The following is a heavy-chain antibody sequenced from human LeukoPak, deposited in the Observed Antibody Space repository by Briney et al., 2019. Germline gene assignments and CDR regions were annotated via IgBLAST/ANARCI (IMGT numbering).Heavy chain of an antibody. V-gene: IGHV3-7*04. D-gene: IGHD3-10*01. CDR3: ARDFRGSFDI. Sequence: GGSLRLSCAASGFTFSNTWMNWVRQAPGKGLEWVAKIKQDGSESYYVDSVKGRFAISRDNAQNSLYLHMNSLRAEDTAVYYCARDFRGSFDIWGQGTRVTVSS. J-gene: IGHJ3*02. CDR2: IKQDGSES. CDR1: GFTFSNTW.